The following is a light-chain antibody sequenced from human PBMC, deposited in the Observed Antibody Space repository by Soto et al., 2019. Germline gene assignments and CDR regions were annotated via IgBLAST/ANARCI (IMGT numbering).Light chain of an antibody. CDR1: QSVSGW. CDR2: KAS. Sequence: DIQVTQSLSTLSASVGDRFTFTCRASQSVSGWLAWYQQKPGKAPKLLIYKASTLKSGVPSRFSGSGSGTEFTLTISSLQPDDFATYYCQHYNSYSEAFGQGTKVDIK. J-gene: IGKJ1*01. V-gene: IGKV1-5*03. CDR3: QHYNSYSEA.